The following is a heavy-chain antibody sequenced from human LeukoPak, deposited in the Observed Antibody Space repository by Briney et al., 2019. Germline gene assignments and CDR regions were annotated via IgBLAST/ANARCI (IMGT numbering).Heavy chain of an antibody. V-gene: IGHV1-24*01. CDR3: ATDRAGETDYYYYYGMDV. D-gene: IGHD3-10*01. CDR2: FDPEDGET. J-gene: IGHJ6*02. Sequence: ASVKNSCMVSGYTLTELSMHWVRQAPGKGLEWMGGFDPEDGETIYAQKFQGRVTMTEDTSTDTAYMELSSLRSEDTAVYYCATDRAGETDYYYYYGMDVWGQGTTVTVSS. CDR1: GYTLTELS.